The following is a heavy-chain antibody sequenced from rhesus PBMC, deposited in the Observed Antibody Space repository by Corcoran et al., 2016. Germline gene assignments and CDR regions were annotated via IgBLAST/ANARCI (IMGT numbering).Heavy chain of an antibody. D-gene: IGHD3-16*01. CDR2: IYGGSRTP. Sequence: QVQLQESGPGLVKPSETLSLTCAVSGGSISSNYWNWIRQSPGKGLELIGYIYGGSRTPSYNPSLKSRVTISTDTSKNQFYLKLSSVTAADTAVYYCARDQPNYRGFDYWGQGVLVTVSS. V-gene: IGHV4-147*01. CDR3: ARDQPNYRGFDY. J-gene: IGHJ4*01. CDR1: GGSISSNY.